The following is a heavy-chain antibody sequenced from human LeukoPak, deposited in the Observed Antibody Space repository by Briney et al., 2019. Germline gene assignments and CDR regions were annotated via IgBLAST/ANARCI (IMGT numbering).Heavy chain of an antibody. D-gene: IGHD3-3*01. CDR2: IYYSGST. Sequence: SETLSLTCTVSGGSISSSSYSWGWIRQPPGKGLEWIGSIYYSGSTYYNPSLKSRVTISVDTSKNQFSLKLSSVTAADTAVYYCARDRYYDFWSGYSAPDAFDIWGQGTMVTVSS. CDR1: GGSISSSSYS. V-gene: IGHV4-39*01. CDR3: ARDRYYDFWSGYSAPDAFDI. J-gene: IGHJ3*02.